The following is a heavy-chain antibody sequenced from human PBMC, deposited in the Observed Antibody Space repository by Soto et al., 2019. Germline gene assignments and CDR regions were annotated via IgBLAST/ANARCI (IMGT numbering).Heavy chain of an antibody. D-gene: IGHD5-12*01. CDR2: IWYDGSNK. CDR3: AREEMATIHPWVPADLDI. V-gene: IGHV3-33*01. Sequence: QVQLVESGGGVVQPARSLRLSCAASRFTFTIYGMHWVRQAPGKGLEWVAGIWYDGSNKYYADSVKGRFTISRDNAENTMYLQMNSLRAEDTAVSYCAREEMATIHPWVPADLDIWGQGTMVTVSS. CDR1: RFTFTIYG. J-gene: IGHJ3*02.